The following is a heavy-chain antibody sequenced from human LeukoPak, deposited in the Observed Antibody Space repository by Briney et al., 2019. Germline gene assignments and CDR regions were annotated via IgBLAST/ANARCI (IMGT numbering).Heavy chain of an antibody. CDR1: GFTFTNYW. V-gene: IGHV3-7*01. J-gene: IGHJ4*02. Sequence: GGSLRLSCAASGFTFTNYWMSWVRQAPGKGLEWVASLKYDGSEKYYVDSVKGRFTISRDNAKNSLYLQMNSLRAEDTAGYYCAREWYWGQGTLVTVSS. CDR3: AREWY. CDR2: LKYDGSEK.